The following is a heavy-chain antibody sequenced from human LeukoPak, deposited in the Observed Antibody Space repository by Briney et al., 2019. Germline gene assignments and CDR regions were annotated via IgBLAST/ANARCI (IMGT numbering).Heavy chain of an antibody. CDR2: IYQSGST. CDR3: ARHRTSSGYYNYFDY. CDR1: GYSISSGYY. J-gene: IGHJ4*02. D-gene: IGHD3-22*01. V-gene: IGHV4-38-2*01. Sequence: SETLSLTCAVSGYSISSGYYWGWIRPPPGKGLEWIGSIYQSGSTYYTPSLKSRVTTSVDTSKNQFSLKLSSVTAADTAVYYCARHRTSSGYYNYFDYWGQGTLVTVSS.